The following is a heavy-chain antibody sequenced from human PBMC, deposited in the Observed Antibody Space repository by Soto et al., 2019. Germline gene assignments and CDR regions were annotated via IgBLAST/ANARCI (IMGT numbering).Heavy chain of an antibody. Sequence: PSETLSLTCAVYGGSFSGYYWSWIRQPPGKGLEWIGEINHSGSTNYNPSLKGRVTISVDTSKNQFSLKLSSVTAADTAVYYCARELNYYGMDVWGQGTTVTVSS. J-gene: IGHJ6*02. CDR3: ARELNYYGMDV. CDR1: GGSFSGYY. V-gene: IGHV4-34*01. CDR2: INHSGST. D-gene: IGHD3-16*01.